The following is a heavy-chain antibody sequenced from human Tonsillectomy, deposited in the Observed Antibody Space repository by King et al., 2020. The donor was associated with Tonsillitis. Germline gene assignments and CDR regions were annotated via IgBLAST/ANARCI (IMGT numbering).Heavy chain of an antibody. V-gene: IGHV3-30-3*01. J-gene: IGHJ4*02. CDR2: ISYDGSNK. CDR3: VSGRGTSGDQLIYY. D-gene: IGHD2-8*01. Sequence: QAPGKGLEWVAVISYDGSNKHNADSVKDRFTISRDNAKNTLFLHMNSLRAEDTAVYYCVSGRGTSGDQLIYYWGQRTLVTVSS.